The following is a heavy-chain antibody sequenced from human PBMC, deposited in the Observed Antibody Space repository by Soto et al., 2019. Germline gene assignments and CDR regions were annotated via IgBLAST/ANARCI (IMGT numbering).Heavy chain of an antibody. V-gene: IGHV4-39*01. D-gene: IGHD3-22*01. CDR3: ARHATTYYYDSSGYFSDY. CDR2: IYYSGST. J-gene: IGHJ4*02. CDR1: GGSISSSSYY. Sequence: QLQLQESGPGLVKPSETLSLTCTVSGGSISSSSYYWGWIRQPPGKGLEWIGSIYYSGSTYYNPSLKSRATISVDTSKNQFSLKLSSVTAADTAVYYCARHATTYYYDSSGYFSDYWGQGTLVTVSS.